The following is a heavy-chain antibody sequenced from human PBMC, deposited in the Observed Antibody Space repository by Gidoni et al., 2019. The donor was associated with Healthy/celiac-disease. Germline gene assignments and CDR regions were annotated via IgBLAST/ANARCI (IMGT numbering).Heavy chain of an antibody. D-gene: IGHD1-26*01. Sequence: EVQLVESGGGLVQPGRSLRLSCAASGFTFDDYAMHWVRQAPGKGLEWVSGISWNSGSIGYADSVKGRFTISRDNAKNSLYLQMNSLRAEDTALYYCAKDIDGSRTYDAFDIWGQGTMVTVSS. CDR3: AKDIDGSRTYDAFDI. V-gene: IGHV3-9*01. J-gene: IGHJ3*02. CDR2: ISWNSGSI. CDR1: GFTFDDYA.